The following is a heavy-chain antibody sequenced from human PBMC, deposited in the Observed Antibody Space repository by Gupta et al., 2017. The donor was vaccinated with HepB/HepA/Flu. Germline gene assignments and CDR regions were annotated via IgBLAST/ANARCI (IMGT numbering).Heavy chain of an antibody. CDR3: ARDMPIAVAGNPMDV. D-gene: IGHD6-19*01. J-gene: IGHJ6*02. V-gene: IGHV3-33*01. CDR1: GFTFSSYG. Sequence: QVQLVESGGGVVQPGRSLRLSCAASGFTFSSYGMHWVRQAPGKGLEWVAVIWYDGSNKYYADSVKGRFTISRDNSKNTLYLQMNSLRAEDTAVYYCARDMPIAVAGNPMDVWGQGTTVTVSS. CDR2: IWYDGSNK.